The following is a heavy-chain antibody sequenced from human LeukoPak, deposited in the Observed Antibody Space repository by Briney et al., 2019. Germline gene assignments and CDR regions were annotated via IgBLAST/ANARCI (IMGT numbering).Heavy chain of an antibody. CDR3: ARGHTAMVPAPFGY. D-gene: IGHD5-18*01. CDR1: GGTFSSYA. CDR2: IIPIFGIA. V-gene: IGHV1-69*13. J-gene: IGHJ4*02. Sequence: SVNVSCKASGGTFSSYAISWVRQAPGQGLEWMGGIIPIFGIANYAQKFQGRVTITADESTSTAYMELSSLRSEDTAVYYCARGHTAMVPAPFGYWGQGTLVTVSS.